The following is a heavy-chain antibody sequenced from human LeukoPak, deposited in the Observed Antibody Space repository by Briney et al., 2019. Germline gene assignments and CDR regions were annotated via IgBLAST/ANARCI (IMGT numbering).Heavy chain of an antibody. CDR1: GYTFTGYY. J-gene: IGHJ4*02. CDR3: ASRGTTGTTGNY. V-gene: IGHV1-2*02. Sequence: ASVKVSCTASGYTFTGYYMHWVRQAPGQGLELMGWINPNSSGTDYAQKFQGRVTLTMDTSISTAYMELTRLRFDDTAVYYCASRGTTGTTGNYWGQGTLVTVSS. CDR2: INPNSSGT. D-gene: IGHD1-1*01.